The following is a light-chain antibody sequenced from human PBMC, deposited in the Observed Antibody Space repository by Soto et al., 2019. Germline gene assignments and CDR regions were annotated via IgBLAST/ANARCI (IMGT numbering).Light chain of an antibody. CDR2: EVS. CDR3: ISYSTSSTVV. Sequence: QSALTQPASVSGSPGQSITISCTGTSSDVGGYKYVSWYQHYPGKAPKLMIYEVSNRPSGVSNRFSGSKSGNTASLTISGLHAEDEADYYCISYSTSSTVVFGGGTKLTVL. CDR1: SSDVGGYKY. J-gene: IGLJ2*01. V-gene: IGLV2-14*01.